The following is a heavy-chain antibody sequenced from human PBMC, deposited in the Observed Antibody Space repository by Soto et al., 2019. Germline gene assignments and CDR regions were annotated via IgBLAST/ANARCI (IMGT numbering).Heavy chain of an antibody. J-gene: IGHJ6*02. CDR2: ILPIFGTA. CDR3: ARASTLTVHCGSVSCPRMDV. Sequence: QVQLVQSGAEVKKPGSPVKVSCTASGGTFSSYAISWVRQAPGQGLEWMGGILPIFGTANYARKFQGRVTITADRSTSTAYMELSSLRSEDTAVYYCARASTLTVHCGSVSCPRMDVWGQGTTVTVSS. V-gene: IGHV1-69*06. CDR1: GGTFSSYA. D-gene: IGHD2-2*01.